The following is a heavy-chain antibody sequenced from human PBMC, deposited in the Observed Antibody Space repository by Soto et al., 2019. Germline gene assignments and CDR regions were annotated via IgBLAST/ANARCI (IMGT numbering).Heavy chain of an antibody. Sequence: QVQLVESGGGVVQPGRSLRLSCAASGFTFSSYGMHWVRQAPGKGLEWVAVIWYDGSNKYYADSVKGRFTISRDNYKNTLYLQMNSLRAEDTAVYYCAREKHLYYYYMDVWGKGTTVTVSS. J-gene: IGHJ6*03. CDR2: IWYDGSNK. CDR3: AREKHLYYYYMDV. CDR1: GFTFSSYG. V-gene: IGHV3-33*01.